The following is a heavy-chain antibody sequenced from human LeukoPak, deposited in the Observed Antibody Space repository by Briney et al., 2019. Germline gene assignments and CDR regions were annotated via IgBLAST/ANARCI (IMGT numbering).Heavy chain of an antibody. Sequence: GGSLRVSCAASGFTFSDHYMDWVRQAPGKGLEWVGRIRNKANSYTTEYAASVKGRFTISRGDSKNSLYLQMNSLKCEDTAVYYCAREWDSGSYYLGYFDYWGQGTLVTVSS. D-gene: IGHD1-26*01. CDR2: IRNKANSYTT. V-gene: IGHV3-72*01. CDR3: AREWDSGSYYLGYFDY. J-gene: IGHJ4*02. CDR1: GFTFSDHY.